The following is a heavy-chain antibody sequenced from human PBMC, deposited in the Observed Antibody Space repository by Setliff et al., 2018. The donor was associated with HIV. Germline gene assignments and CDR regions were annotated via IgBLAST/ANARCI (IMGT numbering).Heavy chain of an antibody. D-gene: IGHD3-10*01. J-gene: IGHJ4*02. CDR2: IYWNANK. CDR1: GFSLSTSGVG. Sequence: GTTLVNPTQTLTLTCTFSGFSLSTSGVGVGWIRQPPGKALEWLTVIYWNANKYYSPSLRRRLTVTRDTPKNQVVLTMTNMDPVDTATYFCAHTPVSRNQYFFDYWGQGTLVTVSS. V-gene: IGHV2-5*01. CDR3: AHTPVSRNQYFFDY.